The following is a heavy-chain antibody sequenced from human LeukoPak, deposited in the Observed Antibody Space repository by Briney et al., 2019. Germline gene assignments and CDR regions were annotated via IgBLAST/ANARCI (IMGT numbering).Heavy chain of an antibody. D-gene: IGHD3-22*01. CDR2: IKQDGSEK. Sequence: GGSLRLSCAASGFTFNTYWMSWVRQAPGKGLEWVANIKQDGSEKYYVDSVKGRFTISRDNSKNTLYLQMNSLRAEDTAVYYCAKDPNYDSSGYYHNFDYWGQGTLVTVSS. CDR1: GFTFNTYW. J-gene: IGHJ4*02. CDR3: AKDPNYDSSGYYHNFDY. V-gene: IGHV3-7*03.